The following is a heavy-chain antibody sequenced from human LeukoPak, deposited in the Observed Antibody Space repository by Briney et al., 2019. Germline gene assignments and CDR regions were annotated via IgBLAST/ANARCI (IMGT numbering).Heavy chain of an antibody. CDR2: IDPSDSYT. CDR3: ARASADYYDSSGSYLESGFDY. D-gene: IGHD3-22*01. Sequence: GESLTISCKFSASPFATYWSGGVRQMPGKGLEWMGRIDPSDSYTKYSPSFQGHVTNSADKSISTAYVQSSSLKSSLTYMYLCARASADYYDSSGSYLESGFDYWGQGTLVTVSS. CDR1: ASPFATYW. V-gene: IGHV5-10-1*01. J-gene: IGHJ4*02.